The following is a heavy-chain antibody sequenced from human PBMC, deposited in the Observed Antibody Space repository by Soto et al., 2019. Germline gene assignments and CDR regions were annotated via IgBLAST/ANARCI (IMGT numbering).Heavy chain of an antibody. CDR1: GFSLSTSGVG. D-gene: IGHD3-9*01. Sequence: QITLKKSGPTLVNPTQTLTLTCTFSGFSLSTSGVGVGWIRQPPGKALEWLALIYWDDDKRYSPSLKSRLTTTKDTSKNQVVLTMTNMDPVDTATYYCAHSAYDILTSYSGTYYFDCWGQGSLVTVSS. J-gene: IGHJ4*02. V-gene: IGHV2-5*02. CDR3: AHSAYDILTSYSGTYYFDC. CDR2: IYWDDDK.